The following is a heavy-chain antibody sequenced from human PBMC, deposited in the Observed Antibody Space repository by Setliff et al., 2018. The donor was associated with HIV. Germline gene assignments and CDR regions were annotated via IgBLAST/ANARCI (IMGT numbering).Heavy chain of an antibody. CDR2: IYHSGTT. J-gene: IGHJ6*03. V-gene: IGHV4-38-2*01. Sequence: PSETLSLTCAVSGYSISSGHYWGWIRQPPGKGLEWIGSIYHSGTTYDNPSLKSRVTISVDTSKNQFSLKLSPVTAADTAVYYCARHGAYEAYYDYMDVWGKGTTVPVSS. CDR3: ARHGAYEAYYDYMDV. D-gene: IGHD5-12*01. CDR1: GYSISSGHY.